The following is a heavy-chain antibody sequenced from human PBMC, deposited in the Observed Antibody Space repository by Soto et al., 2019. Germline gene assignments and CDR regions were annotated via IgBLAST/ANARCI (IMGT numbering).Heavy chain of an antibody. CDR3: ARDYCRGGSCYPDAFDI. CDR2: ISSSSSYI. CDR1: GFTFSSYS. V-gene: IGHV3-21*01. Sequence: EVQLVESGGGLVKPGGSLRLSCAASGFTFSSYSMNWVRQAPGKGLEWVSSISSSSSYIYYADSVKGRFTISRDNAKNSLYLQMISLRAEDTAVYYFARDYCRGGSCYPDAFDIWGRGTMVTVSS. D-gene: IGHD2-15*01. J-gene: IGHJ3*02.